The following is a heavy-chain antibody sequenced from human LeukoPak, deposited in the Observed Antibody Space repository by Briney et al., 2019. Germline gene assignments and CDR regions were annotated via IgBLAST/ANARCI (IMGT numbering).Heavy chain of an antibody. Sequence: PGGSLRLSCAASGFTFSSYAMHWVRQAPGKGLEWVAVISYDGSNKYYADSVKGRFIISRDNSKNTLYLQMNSLRAEDTAVYYCARDTSGMDVWGQGTTVTVSS. CDR2: ISYDGSNK. V-gene: IGHV3-30-3*01. CDR1: GFTFSSYA. J-gene: IGHJ6*02. CDR3: ARDTSGMDV.